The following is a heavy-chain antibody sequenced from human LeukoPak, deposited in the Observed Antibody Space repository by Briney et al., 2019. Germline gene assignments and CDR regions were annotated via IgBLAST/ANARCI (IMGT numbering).Heavy chain of an antibody. V-gene: IGHV4-39*01. J-gene: IGHJ4*02. CDR1: GGSISSSSYY. D-gene: IGHD3-16*02. CDR3: ASPSSLLSFDY. Sequence: SETLSLTCTVSGGSISSSSYYWGWIRQPPGKGLEWIGTIYYSGSTFYNSSLNSRVTISVDTSRNQFSLRLSSVTTADTAVYSCASPSSLLSFDYWGQGALVTVSS. CDR2: IYYSGST.